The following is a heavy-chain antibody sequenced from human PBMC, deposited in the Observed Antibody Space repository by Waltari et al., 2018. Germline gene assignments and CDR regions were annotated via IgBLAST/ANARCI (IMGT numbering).Heavy chain of an antibody. CDR3: ARGHSSGWFPSGVFDY. V-gene: IGHV3-53*01. J-gene: IGHJ4*02. Sequence: EVQLVESGGGLIQPGGSLRLSCAASGFTVSSNYMRWVRQATGKGLEWVSVIYSGGSTYYADSVKGRFTISRDNSKNTLYLQMNSLRAEDTAVYYCARGHSSGWFPSGVFDYWGQGTLVTVSS. CDR2: IYSGGST. D-gene: IGHD6-19*01. CDR1: GFTVSSNY.